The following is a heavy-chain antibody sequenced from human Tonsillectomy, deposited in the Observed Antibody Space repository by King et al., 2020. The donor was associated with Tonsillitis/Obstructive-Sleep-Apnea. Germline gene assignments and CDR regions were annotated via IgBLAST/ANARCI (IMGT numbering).Heavy chain of an antibody. J-gene: IGHJ2*01. D-gene: IGHD6-19*01. Sequence: EVQLVESGGGLVQPGGSLRLSCAASGFTVSNNYMSWVRQAPGKGLEWVSVLYSSGTTYYADSVKGRFTVSRDSSKNTLYLQMNSLRVEDTAVYYCANFAVVGTPHYWYFDLWGRGTLVTVSS. CDR1: GFTVSNNY. CDR2: LYSSGTT. CDR3: ANFAVVGTPHYWYFDL. V-gene: IGHV3-66*01.